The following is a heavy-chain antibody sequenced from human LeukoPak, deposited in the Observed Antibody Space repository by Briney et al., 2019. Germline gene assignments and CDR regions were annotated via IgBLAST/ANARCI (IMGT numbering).Heavy chain of an antibody. Sequence: PSETLSLTCSVSGGSISSYYWSWIRQPAGKGLEWIGRIYTSGSTNYNPSLKSRVTMSVDTSKNQFSLKLSSVTAADTAVYYCARDVSPILTGYYYYYYMDVWGKGTTVTISS. J-gene: IGHJ6*03. CDR3: ARDVSPILTGYYYYYYMDV. V-gene: IGHV4-4*07. D-gene: IGHD3-9*01. CDR2: IYTSGST. CDR1: GGSISSYY.